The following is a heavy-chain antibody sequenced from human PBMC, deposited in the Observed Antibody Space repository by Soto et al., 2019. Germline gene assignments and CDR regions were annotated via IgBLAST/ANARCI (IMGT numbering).Heavy chain of an antibody. CDR1: GGSISSYY. CDR3: ASGPSSGYMYYFDY. CDR2: IYYSGST. D-gene: IGHD3-22*01. J-gene: IGHJ4*02. Sequence: SETLSLTCTVSGGSISSYYWSWIRQPPGKGLEWIGYIYYSGSTNYNPSLKSRVTISVETSKNQFSLKLSSVTAADTAVYYCASGPSSGYMYYFDYWGQGTLVTVSS. V-gene: IGHV4-59*01.